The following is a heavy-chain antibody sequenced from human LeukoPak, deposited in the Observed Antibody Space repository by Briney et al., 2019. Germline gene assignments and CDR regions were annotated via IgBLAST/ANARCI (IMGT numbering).Heavy chain of an antibody. J-gene: IGHJ6*02. Sequence: PSETLSLTCTVSGDSISSGDYYWSWIRQPPGKGLEWIGSSYYSGGNYYNPSLKSGVTISVDTSKNQFSLKLNSVTAADTAVYYCARADYYCYHMDVWGQGTTVTVSS. CDR3: ARADYYCYHMDV. V-gene: IGHV4-30-4*01. CDR2: SYYSGGN. CDR1: GDSISSGDYY.